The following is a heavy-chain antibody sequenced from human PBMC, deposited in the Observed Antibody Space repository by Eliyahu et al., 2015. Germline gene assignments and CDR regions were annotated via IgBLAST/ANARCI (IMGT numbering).Heavy chain of an antibody. D-gene: IGHD2-2*01. Sequence: GSLRLSCAASGFSFNTYWMHWVRQAPGKGLVWVSRIDSDGSDTIYADSVKGRFTISRDNAKNTLYLQMNSLGADDSAVYYCSRGGYHHGFDIWGQGTMVTVSS. CDR3: SRGGYHHGFDI. V-gene: IGHV3-74*01. J-gene: IGHJ3*02. CDR2: IDSDGSDT. CDR1: GFSFNTYW.